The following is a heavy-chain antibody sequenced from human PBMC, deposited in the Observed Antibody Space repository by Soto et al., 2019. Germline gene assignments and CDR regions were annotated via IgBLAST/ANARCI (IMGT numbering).Heavy chain of an antibody. J-gene: IGHJ4*02. D-gene: IGHD6-13*01. Sequence: SETLSLTCAVSGGSISSGGYSWSWIRQPPGKGLEWIGYIYHSGSTYYNPSLKSRVTISVDRSKNQFSLKLSSVTAADTAVYYCARDIAAAGNFDYWGQGTLVTVSS. CDR1: GGSISSGGYS. V-gene: IGHV4-30-2*01. CDR2: IYHSGST. CDR3: ARDIAAAGNFDY.